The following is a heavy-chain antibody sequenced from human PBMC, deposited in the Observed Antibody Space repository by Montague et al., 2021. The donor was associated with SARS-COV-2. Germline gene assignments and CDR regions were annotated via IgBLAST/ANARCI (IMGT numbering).Heavy chain of an antibody. V-gene: IGHV5-10-1*01. Sequence: QSGAEVKKPGESLRISCKGSGYSFTSYWISWVRQMPGKGLEWMGRIDPSDSYTNYSPSFQGHVTISADKSISTAYLRWSSLKASDTAMYYCARHGGDILTGYYKFWWFDPWGQGTLVTVSS. CDR1: GYSFTSYW. CDR3: ARHGGDILTGYYKFWWFDP. CDR2: IDPSDSYT. D-gene: IGHD3-9*01. J-gene: IGHJ5*02.